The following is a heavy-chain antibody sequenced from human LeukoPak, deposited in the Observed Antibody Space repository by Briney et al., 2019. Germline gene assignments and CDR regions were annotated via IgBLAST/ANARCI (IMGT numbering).Heavy chain of an antibody. CDR2: ISGSGGSGGRT. Sequence: GGSLRLSCEASGYTFKGYGLTWVRQAPGKGLEWVSGISGSGGSGGRTYYADSVKGRFTISRDNAKNSLYLQMNSLRAEDTAVYYCARDNGDLDYWGQGTLVTVSS. J-gene: IGHJ4*02. CDR1: GYTFKGYG. D-gene: IGHD4-17*01. V-gene: IGHV3-48*04. CDR3: ARDNGDLDY.